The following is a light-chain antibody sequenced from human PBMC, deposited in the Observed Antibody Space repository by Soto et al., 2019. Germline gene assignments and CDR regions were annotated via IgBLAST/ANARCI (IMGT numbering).Light chain of an antibody. CDR1: SSHVGGYNY. V-gene: IGLV2-14*01. CDR3: SSYASSSTVV. J-gene: IGLJ7*01. CDR2: EVS. Sequence: QAVLTQPASVSGSPGQSITISCTGTSSHVGGYNYVSWYQQHPRNAPKLMIYEVSKRPSGVSNRFSGSKSGNTASLTISGLQAEDEADYYCSSYASSSTVVFGGGTQLTVL.